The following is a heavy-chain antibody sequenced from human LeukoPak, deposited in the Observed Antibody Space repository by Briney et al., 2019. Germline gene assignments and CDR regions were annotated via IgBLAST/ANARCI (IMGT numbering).Heavy chain of an antibody. CDR3: AKSDWFDP. Sequence: AGGSLRLSCVASGFTFSSYWMTWVRHAPGKGLVWVSRIKEDGSITTYADSVKGRFTISRDNAKNTLYLQMNSLSAEDTAVYYCAKSDWFDPWGQGTQVIVSS. J-gene: IGHJ5*02. V-gene: IGHV3-74*01. CDR1: GFTFSSYW. CDR2: IKEDGSIT.